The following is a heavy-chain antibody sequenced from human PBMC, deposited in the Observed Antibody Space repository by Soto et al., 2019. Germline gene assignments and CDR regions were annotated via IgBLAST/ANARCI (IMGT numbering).Heavy chain of an antibody. V-gene: IGHV3-72*01. J-gene: IGHJ4*02. CDR1: GFTFSDHN. Sequence: EVQLVESGGGLVQPGGSLRLSCAASGFTFSDHNMDWVRQAPGKGLEWVGRTRNKANSYTTEYAASVKGRFTISRDDSKISLYLQMNSRKTEDTAMYYCARLAPDWGQGTLVTVSS. CDR3: ARLAPD. CDR2: TRNKANSYTT.